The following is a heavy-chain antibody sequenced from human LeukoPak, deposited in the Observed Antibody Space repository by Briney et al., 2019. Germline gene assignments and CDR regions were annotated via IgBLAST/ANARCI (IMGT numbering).Heavy chain of an antibody. CDR3: AKDLSGYGPYWYFDL. CDR2: LSGLGYRT. D-gene: IGHD6-25*01. V-gene: IGHV3-23*01. Sequence: PGGSLRLSCAPSGFTFSSFAMGWVRQAPGKGLEWVSGLSGLGYRTHYAGSVKGRFTISRDNSKNTLYLQMNNLRAEDSAVYYCAKDLSGYGPYWYFDLWGRGTLVTVSS. J-gene: IGHJ2*01. CDR1: GFTFSSFA.